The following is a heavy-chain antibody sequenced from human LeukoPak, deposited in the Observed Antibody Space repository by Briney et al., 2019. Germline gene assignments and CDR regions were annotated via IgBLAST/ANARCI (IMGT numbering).Heavy chain of an antibody. V-gene: IGHV4-39*07. D-gene: IGHD5-18*01. CDR3: ARGQKYRYGYTVTELGSGYFDY. CDR2: IYYGGNT. J-gene: IGHJ4*02. Sequence: SETLSLTCTVSGGSIRSSSYYWGWIRQPPGKGLEWIGSIYYGGNTYYNPSLKSPVTISVDTSKNQFSLRLSSVTAADTAVYFCARGQKYRYGYTVTELGSGYFDYWGQGTLVTVSS. CDR1: GGSIRSSSYY.